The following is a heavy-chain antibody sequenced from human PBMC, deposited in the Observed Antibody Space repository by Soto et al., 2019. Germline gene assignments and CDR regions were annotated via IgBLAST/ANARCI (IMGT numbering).Heavy chain of an antibody. CDR2: IYPSDFDT. J-gene: IGHJ4*02. CDR1: GYSFTSYW. V-gene: IGHV5-51*01. D-gene: IGHD3-10*01. Sequence: GAALKISCEGSGYSFTSYWISWVRLMPGKGLVWMGIIYPSDFDTRYRPSFQGQVTVSADKSISTAYLQWSSLKASDTAMYYCARIGFAYGPFDYWGQGTLVTVSS. CDR3: ARIGFAYGPFDY.